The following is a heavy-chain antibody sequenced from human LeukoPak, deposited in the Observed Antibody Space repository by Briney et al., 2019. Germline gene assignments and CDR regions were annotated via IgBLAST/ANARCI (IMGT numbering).Heavy chain of an antibody. V-gene: IGHV3-74*01. D-gene: IGHD3-16*01. CDR2: LNSDGSST. CDR3: ARDFGGPLFDY. CDR1: GFTFSSYW. Sequence: GGSLRLSCAASGFTFSSYWMHWVRQAPGKGLVWVSRLNSDGSSTSHADSVKGRFTISRYNAKNTLYLQMNSLRADDTAVYYCARDFGGPLFDYWGQGTLVTVSS. J-gene: IGHJ4*02.